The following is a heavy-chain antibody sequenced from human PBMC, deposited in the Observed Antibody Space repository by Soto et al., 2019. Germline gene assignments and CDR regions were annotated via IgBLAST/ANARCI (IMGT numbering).Heavy chain of an antibody. V-gene: IGHV4-34*01. CDR2: INHSGST. CDR3: ARAWQPDY. D-gene: IGHD6-13*01. CDR1: GGSFSGYY. Sequence: QVQLQQWGAGLLKPSETLSLTCAVYGGSFSGYYWSWIRQPPGKGLEWIGEINHSGSTNYNPSLKRRVTISVDTSKNQFSLQLSSVTAADTAVYYCARAWQPDYWGQGTLVTVSS. J-gene: IGHJ4*02.